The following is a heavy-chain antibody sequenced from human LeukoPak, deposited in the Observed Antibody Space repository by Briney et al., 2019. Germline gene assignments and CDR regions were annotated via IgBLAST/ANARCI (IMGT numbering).Heavy chain of an antibody. CDR1: GFTFSSYE. D-gene: IGHD3-3*01. CDR3: ARVRFLEWLLPFDY. V-gene: IGHV3-48*03. CDR2: ISSSGSTI. Sequence: PGGXLRLSCAASGFTFSSYEMNWVRQAPGKGVEGVSYISSSGSTIYYADSVKGRFTISRDKAKNSLYMQMNSLRAEDTAVYYCARVRFLEWLLPFDYWGQGTLVTVSS. J-gene: IGHJ4*02.